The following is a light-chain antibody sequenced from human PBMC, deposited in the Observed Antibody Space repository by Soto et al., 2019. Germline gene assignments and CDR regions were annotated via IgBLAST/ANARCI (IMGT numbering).Light chain of an antibody. CDR1: QSITEK. CDR2: GAF. J-gene: IGKJ1*01. V-gene: IGKV3-15*01. CDR3: QQYSNWPKT. Sequence: IVRTQSXDTVWXXAXXXXALXXRASQSITEKVVWYQQKSGQAPRLLIFGAFTRAAGVPARFSGSGSGTEFTLTISSLQSEDSAVYFCQQYSNWPKTFGQGTKVDIK.